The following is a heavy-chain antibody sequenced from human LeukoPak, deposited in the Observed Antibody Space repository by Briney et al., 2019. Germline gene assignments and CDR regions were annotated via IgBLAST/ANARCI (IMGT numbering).Heavy chain of an antibody. D-gene: IGHD3-3*01. CDR3: ARGADGVANYYYYYYMDV. CDR2: ISSSSSYI. CDR1: GFTFTSYW. Sequence: PGGSLRLSCGASGFTFTSYWMNWVRQAPGKGLEWVSSISSSSSYIYYADSVKGRFTISRDNAKNSLYLQMNSLRAEDTAVYYCARGADGVANYYYYYYMDVWGKGTTVTVSS. J-gene: IGHJ6*03. V-gene: IGHV3-21*01.